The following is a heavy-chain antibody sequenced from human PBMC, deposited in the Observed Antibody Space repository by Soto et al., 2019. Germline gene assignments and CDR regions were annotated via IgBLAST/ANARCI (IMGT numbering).Heavy chain of an antibody. Sequence: ASVKVSCKATGYTFTSYGISWVRQAPGQGLEWMGWISPYNGKTDYAQKLQGRVIMTTDTSTSTAYMELGSLRSDDTATFYCARGFGDYAAHYYYYMDVWGKGTTVTVSS. CDR1: GYTFTSYG. D-gene: IGHD4-17*01. J-gene: IGHJ6*03. V-gene: IGHV1-18*01. CDR3: ARGFGDYAAHYYYYMDV. CDR2: ISPYNGKT.